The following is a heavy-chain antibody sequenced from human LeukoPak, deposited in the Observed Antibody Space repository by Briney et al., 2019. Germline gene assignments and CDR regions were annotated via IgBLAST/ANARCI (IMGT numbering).Heavy chain of an antibody. CDR2: IYSGGST. V-gene: IGHV3-53*01. CDR1: GFTVSSNC. Sequence: GGSLRLSCAASGFTVSSNCMSWVRQAPGKGLEWVSVIYSGGSTYYADSVKGRFTISRDNSKNTLYLQMNSLRAEDTAVYYCARDSTVTTSYYGMDVWGQGTTVTVSS. D-gene: IGHD4-17*01. J-gene: IGHJ6*02. CDR3: ARDSTVTTSYYGMDV.